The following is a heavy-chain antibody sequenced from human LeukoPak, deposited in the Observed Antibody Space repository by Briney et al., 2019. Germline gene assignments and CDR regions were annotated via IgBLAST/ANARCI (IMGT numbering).Heavy chain of an antibody. V-gene: IGHV5-51*01. CDR3: ARGINDEYFQS. J-gene: IGHJ1*01. Sequence: GESLKISCKDSPYYFINFWIGWVRQMPGKGLEWMGIIYPADSDTRYNPSFQGHVTISADRSASTAYLQGHSLKASDTAIYYCARGINDEYFQSWGQGTLVTVSS. CDR2: IYPADSDT. CDR1: PYYFINFW. D-gene: IGHD2/OR15-2a*01.